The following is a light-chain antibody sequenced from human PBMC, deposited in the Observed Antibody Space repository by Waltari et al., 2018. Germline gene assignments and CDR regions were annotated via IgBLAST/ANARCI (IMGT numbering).Light chain of an antibody. Sequence: EIVLTQSPATLSLSPGERATLPCRASQSVSSYLAWYQHKPGQAPRLLIYDASNRATGIPARFSGSGSGTDLTLTISNLEPEDFAVYYCQQRSNWPPYTFGQGTKLEIK. V-gene: IGKV3-11*01. CDR2: DAS. CDR1: QSVSSY. CDR3: QQRSNWPPYT. J-gene: IGKJ2*01.